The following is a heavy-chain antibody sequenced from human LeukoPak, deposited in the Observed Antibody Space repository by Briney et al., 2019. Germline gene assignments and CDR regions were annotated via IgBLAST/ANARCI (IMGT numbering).Heavy chain of an antibody. V-gene: IGHV1-18*01. Sequence: ASVKVSCKASGYTFTSYGISWVRQAPGQGLEWMGWISAYNGNTNYAQKLQGRVTMTTDTSTSTAYMELRSLRSDDTAVYYCAIDGIWAVAAPYYYYYGMDVWGQGTTVTVSS. CDR1: GYTFTSYG. D-gene: IGHD6-19*01. CDR3: AIDGIWAVAAPYYYYYGMDV. CDR2: ISAYNGNT. J-gene: IGHJ6*02.